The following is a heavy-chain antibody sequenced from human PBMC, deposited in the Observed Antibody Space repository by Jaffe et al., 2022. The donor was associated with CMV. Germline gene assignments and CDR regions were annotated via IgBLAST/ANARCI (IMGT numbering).Heavy chain of an antibody. CDR3: VRDQGWLHVN. CDR2: IKQDGSDK. D-gene: IGHD5-12*01. CDR1: GFTFSGSW. V-gene: IGHV3-7*03. J-gene: IGHJ4*02. Sequence: EVQLVESGGGLVQPGGSLRLSCAASGFTFSGSWMSWVRQAPGKGLEWVANIKQDGSDKYYLGSVEGRFTVSRDNAKDSLDLQMNSLRADDTAVYYCVRDQGWLHVNWGQGALVTVSS.